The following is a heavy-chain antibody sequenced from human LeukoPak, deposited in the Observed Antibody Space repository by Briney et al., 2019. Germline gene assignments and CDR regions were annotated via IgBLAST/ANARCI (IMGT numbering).Heavy chain of an antibody. V-gene: IGHV1-2*02. Sequence: ASVKVSCNASGYTFTGYYMHWVRQAPGQGLEWMGWTNPNSGGTNYAQKFQGRVTMTRNTSISTAYMELSSLRSEDTAVYYCARGGHTSSLFDYWGQGTLVTVSS. CDR1: GYTFTGYY. CDR2: TNPNSGGT. CDR3: ARGGHTSSLFDY. J-gene: IGHJ4*02.